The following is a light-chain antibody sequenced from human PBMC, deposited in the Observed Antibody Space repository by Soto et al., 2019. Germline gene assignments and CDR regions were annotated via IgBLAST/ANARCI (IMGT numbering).Light chain of an antibody. CDR2: QVS. J-gene: IGLJ3*02. CDR3: SSDTSSNTRV. Sequence: HSALTQPASVSGSPGQSITISCTGTSSDVGGYTYVSWYQQHPGKAPKLMIYQVSNRPSGVSNRFSGSKSGNTASLTISGLQTEDEADYYCSSDTSSNTRVFGGGTKLTVL. V-gene: IGLV2-14*01. CDR1: SSDVGGYTY.